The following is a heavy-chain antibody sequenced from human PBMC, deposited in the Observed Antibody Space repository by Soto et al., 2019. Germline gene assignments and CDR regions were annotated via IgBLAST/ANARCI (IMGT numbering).Heavy chain of an antibody. V-gene: IGHV4-61*01. CDR3: PRRVRWGSEYFDY. J-gene: IGHJ4*02. Sequence: QVQLQESGPGLVKPSETLSLTCTVSGDSISTGNSISSYFWSWIRQPPGKGLERIGYIYYTGSTNYNPSRQRRVPLSLAPAQTQSSRRLPSVTAADTAVYFCPRRVRWGSEYFDYWGQGTLVTVSS. CDR1: GDSISTGNSISSYF. CDR2: IYYTGST. D-gene: IGHD1-26*01.